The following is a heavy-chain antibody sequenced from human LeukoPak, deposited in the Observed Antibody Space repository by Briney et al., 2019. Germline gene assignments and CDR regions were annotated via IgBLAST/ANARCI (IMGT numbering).Heavy chain of an antibody. Sequence: PSETLSLTCAVYGGSFGGYYWSWIRQPPGKGLEWIGEINHSGSTNYNPSLKSRVTISVDTSKNQFSLKLSSVTAADTAVYYCARYYAPRRYNWFDPWGQGTLVTVSS. V-gene: IGHV4-34*01. D-gene: IGHD3-16*01. CDR1: GGSFGGYY. CDR3: ARYYAPRRYNWFDP. J-gene: IGHJ5*02. CDR2: INHSGST.